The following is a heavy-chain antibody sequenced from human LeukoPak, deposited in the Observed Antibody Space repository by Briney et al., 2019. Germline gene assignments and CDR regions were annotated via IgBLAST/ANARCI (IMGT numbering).Heavy chain of an antibody. CDR1: GFTFSSYS. Sequence: GGSLRLSCAASGFTFSSYSVNWVRQAPGKGPEWVSSISSSSSYIYYADSVKGRFTISRDNAKNSLYLQMNSLRAEDTAVYYCARDLTVGATVRYFDYWGQGTLVTVSS. J-gene: IGHJ4*02. D-gene: IGHD1-26*01. V-gene: IGHV3-21*01. CDR2: ISSSSSYI. CDR3: ARDLTVGATVRYFDY.